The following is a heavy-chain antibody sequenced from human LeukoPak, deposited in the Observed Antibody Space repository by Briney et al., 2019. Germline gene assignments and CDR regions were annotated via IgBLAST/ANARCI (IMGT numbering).Heavy chain of an antibody. CDR2: IYTSGST. CDR3: ARSCGGDCYSGYYYYYYYMDV. Sequence: PSQTLSLTCTVSGGSISSGSYYWSWIRQPAGKGLEWIGRIYTSGSTNYNPSLKSRVTISVDTSKNQFSLKLSSVTAADTAVYYCARSCGGDCYSGYYYYYYYMDVWGKGTTVTVSS. J-gene: IGHJ6*03. V-gene: IGHV4-61*02. CDR1: GGSISSGSYY. D-gene: IGHD2-21*02.